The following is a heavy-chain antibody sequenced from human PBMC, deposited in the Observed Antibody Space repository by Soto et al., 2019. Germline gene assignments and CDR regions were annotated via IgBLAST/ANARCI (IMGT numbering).Heavy chain of an antibody. Sequence: GGSLRLPSGGSGCTLSSYAMSGSRQAPGKGREWVSAISGSGGSTYYADSVKGRFTISRDNSKNTLYLQMNSLRAEDTAVNYCAKETGLVLDYWGLGP. CDR3: AKETGLVLDY. V-gene: IGHV3-23*01. CDR1: GCTLSSYA. D-gene: IGHD6-6*01. J-gene: IGHJ4*02. CDR2: ISGSGGST.